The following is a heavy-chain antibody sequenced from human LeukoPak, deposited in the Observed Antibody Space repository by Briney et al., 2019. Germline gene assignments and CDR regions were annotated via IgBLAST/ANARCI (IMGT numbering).Heavy chain of an antibody. V-gene: IGHV1-2*02. J-gene: IGHJ6*03. Sequence: GASVTVSCKASGYTFTGYYMHWVRQAPGQGLEWMGWINPNSGGTNYAQKFQGRVTMTRDTSISTAYMELSRLRSDDTAVYYCARWFGDNFYYMDVWGKGTTVTISS. CDR1: GYTFTGYY. CDR2: INPNSGGT. D-gene: IGHD3-10*01. CDR3: ARWFGDNFYYMDV.